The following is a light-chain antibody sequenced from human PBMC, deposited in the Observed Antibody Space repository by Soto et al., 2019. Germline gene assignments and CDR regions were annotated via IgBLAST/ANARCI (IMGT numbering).Light chain of an antibody. Sequence: DIQMTQSPSSLSASVGDRVTITCRASQYISDYLAWYQQKPGKVPKLLLYSASTLQSGVPSRFSGSGSGTDFTLTITSLQPEDVPSYYCQEYISLLYTFGQGTKEEIK. J-gene: IGKJ2*01. V-gene: IGKV1-27*01. CDR1: QYISDY. CDR3: QEYISLLYT. CDR2: SAS.